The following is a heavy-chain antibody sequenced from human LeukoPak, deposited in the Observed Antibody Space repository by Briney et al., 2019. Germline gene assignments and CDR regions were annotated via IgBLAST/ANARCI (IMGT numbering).Heavy chain of an antibody. V-gene: IGHV3-23*01. CDR3: AKEPRYSSSWYGDY. CDR1: GFTFSSYA. CDR2: ISAGAGT. J-gene: IGHJ4*02. Sequence: GGSLRLSCAASGFTFSSYAMTWVRQAPGKGLEWVSGISAGAGTYYADSVTGRFTVSRDNSKNILYLQMNSLRAEDTAVYYCAKEPRYSSSWYGDYWCQGTLVTVSS. D-gene: IGHD6-13*01.